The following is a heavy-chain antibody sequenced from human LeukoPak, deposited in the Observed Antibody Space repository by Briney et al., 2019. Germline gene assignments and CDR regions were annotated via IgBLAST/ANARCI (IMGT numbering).Heavy chain of an antibody. CDR2: IHTSGST. V-gene: IGHV4-4*07. CDR1: GGSISSYY. D-gene: IGHD3-22*01. CDR3: ARDRYYYDSSARYFDY. J-gene: IGHJ4*02. Sequence: PSETLSLTCTVSGGSISSYYWSWIRQPAGKGLEWIGRIHTSGSTNYSPSLKSRVTMSVDTSKNQSSLKLSSVTAADTAVYCCARDRYYYDSSARYFDYWGQGTLVTVSS.